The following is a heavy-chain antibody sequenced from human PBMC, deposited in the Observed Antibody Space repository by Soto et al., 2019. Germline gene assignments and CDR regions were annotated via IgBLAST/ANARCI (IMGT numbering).Heavy chain of an antibody. CDR3: ARKTDNIPSGGDV. Sequence: EVQLVESGGGLVQPGGSLRLSCTASGFAVRHNYMTWVRQAPGKGLEWVSLIYSGGDTAYADSVKGRFTISRHTSQNTLYLQMNSLRAEDTAVSYCARKTDNIPSGGDVGGKGTAVTVSS. J-gene: IGHJ6*04. V-gene: IGHV3-53*04. CDR2: IYSGGDT. CDR1: GFAVRHNY. D-gene: IGHD3-10*01.